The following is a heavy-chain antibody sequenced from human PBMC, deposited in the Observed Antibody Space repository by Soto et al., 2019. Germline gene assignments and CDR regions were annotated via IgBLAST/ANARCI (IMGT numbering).Heavy chain of an antibody. V-gene: IGHV3-30-3*01. J-gene: IGHJ3*02. CDR1: GFTFSTYS. CDR2: ISFDGSSK. CDR3: PPEGSLTADFFEM. Sequence: QVQLVESGGGVVQPGRSLRLSCAASGFTFSTYSMHWVRQAPGKGLEWVAFISFDGSSKYYADSVKGRFTISRDNSKNTLFLQMNTLRAEDTAVYYCPPEGSLTADFFEMWGQGTLVVVSS. D-gene: IGHD2-21*02.